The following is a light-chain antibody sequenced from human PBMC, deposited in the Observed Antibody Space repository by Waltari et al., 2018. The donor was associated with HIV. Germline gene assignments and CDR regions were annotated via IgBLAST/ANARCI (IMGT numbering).Light chain of an antibody. J-gene: IGLJ3*02. Sequence: QSVLTQPPSVSAAPGQKVTISCSGSSSNIGKNFVSWYKQPPGTAPKLLIYENNKRPSGIPDRFSGSKSGTSATLGITGLQTGDEADYYCGTWDSSLSGVVFGGGTKLTVL. CDR3: GTWDSSLSGVV. V-gene: IGLV1-51*01. CDR2: ENN. CDR1: SSNIGKNF.